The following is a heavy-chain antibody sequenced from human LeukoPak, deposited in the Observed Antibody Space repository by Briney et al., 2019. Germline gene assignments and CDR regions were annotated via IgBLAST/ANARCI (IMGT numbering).Heavy chain of an antibody. D-gene: IGHD3-3*01. CDR2: IYYSGST. CDR1: GGSISSHY. V-gene: IGHV4-59*11. CDR3: ARFGNYDFWSGYIDY. Sequence: PSETLSLTCTVSGGSISSHYWSWIRQPPGKGLEWIGYIYYSGSTNYNPSLKSRVTISVDTSKNQFSLKLSSVTAADTAVYYCARFGNYDFWSGYIDYWGQGTLVTVSS. J-gene: IGHJ4*02.